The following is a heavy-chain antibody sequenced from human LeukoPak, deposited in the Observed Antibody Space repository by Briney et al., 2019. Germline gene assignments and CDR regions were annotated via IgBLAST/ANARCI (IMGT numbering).Heavy chain of an antibody. D-gene: IGHD6-6*01. Sequence: SEALSLTCTVSGGSISSGNYYWSWIRQPAGKGLEWIGRIYTSGSTNYNPSLKSRVTISIDTSKNQFSLKLNSVTAADTAVYYCARSVAARPDYYYYYMDVWGKGTTVTVSS. CDR2: IYTSGST. CDR1: GGSISSGNYY. J-gene: IGHJ6*03. CDR3: ARSVAARPDYYYYYMDV. V-gene: IGHV4-61*02.